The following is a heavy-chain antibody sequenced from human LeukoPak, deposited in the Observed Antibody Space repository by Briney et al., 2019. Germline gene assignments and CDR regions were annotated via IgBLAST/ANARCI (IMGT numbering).Heavy chain of an antibody. V-gene: IGHV1-8*03. CDR1: GYNFTSYD. J-gene: IGHJ5*02. CDR2: MNPNSGNI. CDR3: ARGHLQAPVYSTRWYRASNWFDP. D-gene: IGHD6-13*01. Sequence: GASVKVSCKASGYNFTSYDINWVRQATGQGLEWMGWMNPNSGNIGYAQNFQGRVTITRDTSISTVYMELSSLRSEDTAVYYCARGHLQAPVYSTRWYRASNWFDPWGQGTLVTVSS.